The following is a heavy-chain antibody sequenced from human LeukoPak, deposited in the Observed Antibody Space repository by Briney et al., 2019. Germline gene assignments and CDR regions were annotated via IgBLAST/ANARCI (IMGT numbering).Heavy chain of an antibody. CDR3: AKGGQGFDY. D-gene: IGHD5-12*01. J-gene: IGHJ4*02. CDR1: GFTVSSNY. V-gene: IGHV3-30*02. CDR2: IWYGGSNK. Sequence: PGGSLRLSCAASGFTVSSNYMSWVRQAPGKGLEWVAVIWYGGSNKYYADSVKGRFTISRDNSKNTLYLQMNSLRAEDTAVYYCAKGGQGFDYWGQGTLVTVSS.